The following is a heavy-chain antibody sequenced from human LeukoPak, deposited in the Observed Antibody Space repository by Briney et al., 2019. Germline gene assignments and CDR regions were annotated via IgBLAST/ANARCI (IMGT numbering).Heavy chain of an antibody. CDR3: ASSPYDSRGHNNDY. CDR2: ISSSSSYI. D-gene: IGHD3-22*01. Sequence: KSGGSLRLSCAASGFTFSSYSMNWVRQAPGKGLEWVSSISSSSSYIYYADSVKGRFTISRDNAKNSLYLQMNSLRAEDTAVYYCASSPYDSRGHNNDYWGQGTLVTVSS. J-gene: IGHJ4*02. CDR1: GFTFSSYS. V-gene: IGHV3-21*01.